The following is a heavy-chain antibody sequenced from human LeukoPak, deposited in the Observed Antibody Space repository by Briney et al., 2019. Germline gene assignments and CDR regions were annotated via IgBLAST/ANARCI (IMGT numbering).Heavy chain of an antibody. Sequence: GGSLRLSCAASGFTFSSYGMHWVRQAPGKGLEWVAVISYDGSNKYYADSVKGRFTISRDNSKNTLYLQMNSLRAEDTAVYYCAKDPARKYSGYDLGGMDVWGQGTTVTVSS. CDR2: ISYDGSNK. D-gene: IGHD5-12*01. CDR1: GFTFSSYG. J-gene: IGHJ6*02. V-gene: IGHV3-30*18. CDR3: AKDPARKYSGYDLGGMDV.